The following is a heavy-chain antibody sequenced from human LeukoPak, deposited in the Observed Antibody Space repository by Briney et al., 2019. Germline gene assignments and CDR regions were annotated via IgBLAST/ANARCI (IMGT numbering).Heavy chain of an antibody. V-gene: IGHV3-53*01. CDR3: ARDSHSGSYYRLDY. D-gene: IGHD1-26*01. J-gene: IGHJ4*02. Sequence: PGGSLRLSCAASGFIVSSSYMSWVRQAPGKGLEWVAVIYTGGSTYYADSVKGRFTISRDNSKSTLFLQMNSLRAEDTAVYYCARDSHSGSYYRLDYWGQGTLVTVSS. CDR2: IYTGGST. CDR1: GFIVSSSY.